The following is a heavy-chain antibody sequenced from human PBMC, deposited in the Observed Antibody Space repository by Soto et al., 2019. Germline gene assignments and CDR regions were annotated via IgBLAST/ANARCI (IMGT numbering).Heavy chain of an antibody. J-gene: IGHJ5*02. CDR3: ARDSEFIAADWFDP. D-gene: IGHD6-13*01. V-gene: IGHV3-7*03. CDR1: GFTFSSYW. CDR2: IKQDGSEK. Sequence: QPGGSLRLSCAASGFTFSSYWMSWVRQAPGKGLEWVANIKQDGSEKYYVDSVKGRFTISRDNAKNSLYLQMNSLRAEDTAVYYCARDSEFIAADWFDPWGQGTLVTVSS.